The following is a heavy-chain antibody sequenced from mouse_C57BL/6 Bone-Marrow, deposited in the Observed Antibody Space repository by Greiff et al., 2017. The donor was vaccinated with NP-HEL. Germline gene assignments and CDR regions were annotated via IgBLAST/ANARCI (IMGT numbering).Heavy chain of an antibody. CDR3: ARRWLPYAMDY. D-gene: IGHD2-3*01. CDR1: GFSLTSYG. V-gene: IGHV2-2*01. Sequence: QVQLQQSGPGLVQPSQSLSITCTVSGFSLTSYGVHWVRQSPGKGLEWLGVIWSGGSTDYNAAFISRLSISKDNSKSQVFFKMNSLQADDTAIYCCARRWLPYAMDYWGQGTSVTVSS. CDR2: IWSGGST. J-gene: IGHJ4*01.